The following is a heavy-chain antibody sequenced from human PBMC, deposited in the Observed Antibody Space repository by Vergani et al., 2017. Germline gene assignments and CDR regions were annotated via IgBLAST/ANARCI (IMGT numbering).Heavy chain of an antibody. CDR2: INNNGGST. J-gene: IGHJ3*01. Sequence: QLLESGGGLIQPGGSLRLSCAASGFTFHRYAMTWVRQAPGKGLEWVSGINNNGGSTYYADSVKGRFTISRDNSKNTLYLQMTDLRAEDTATYYCAKVCGSTSCPYGGGAFDVWGHGTMVTVSS. CDR3: AKVCGSTSCPYGGGAFDV. CDR1: GFTFHRYA. D-gene: IGHD2-2*01. V-gene: IGHV3-23*01.